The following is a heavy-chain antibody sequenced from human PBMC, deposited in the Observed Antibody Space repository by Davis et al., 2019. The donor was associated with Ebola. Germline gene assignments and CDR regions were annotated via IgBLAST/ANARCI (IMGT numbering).Heavy chain of an antibody. D-gene: IGHD6-19*01. J-gene: IGHJ4*02. CDR2: IKQDGSEK. CDR1: GFTFSSYW. Sequence: PGGSLRLSCAASGFTFSSYWMTWVRQAPGKGLEWVANIKQDGSEKYYVDSVKGRFTISRDNAKKSLYLRLSSLRAEDTAVYFCARVEGSKQWLALFYFDFWGQRTLVTVSS. CDR3: ARVEGSKQWLALFYFDF. V-gene: IGHV3-7*03.